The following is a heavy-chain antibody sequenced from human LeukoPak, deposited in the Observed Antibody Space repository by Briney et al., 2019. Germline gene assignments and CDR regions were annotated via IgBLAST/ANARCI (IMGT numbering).Heavy chain of an antibody. Sequence: QPGRSLRLSCAASGFTFSSSGMHWVRQAPDKGLEWVAVIWSDGSKEYYADSVKGRFSISRDNSRNTVYVQMNSLRAEDTAIYYCARVFCTGGSCYGPFDYWGQGTLVTVSS. CDR3: ARVFCTGGSCYGPFDY. J-gene: IGHJ4*02. D-gene: IGHD2-15*01. CDR2: IWSDGSKE. V-gene: IGHV3-33*01. CDR1: GFTFSSSG.